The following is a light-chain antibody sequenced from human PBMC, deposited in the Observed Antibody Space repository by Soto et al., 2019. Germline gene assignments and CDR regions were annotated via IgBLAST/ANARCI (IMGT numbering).Light chain of an antibody. J-gene: IGKJ1*01. CDR1: QTISSW. Sequence: EIEVPGCPSTLSSSVGYTFTITGLASQTISSWLAWYQQKPGKAPKLLIYKASTLKSGVPSRFSGSLSGTEFTLTISSLQPYLFAPYYGQHSNSYSDAFGQGTKVDIK. CDR2: KAS. CDR3: QHSNSYSDA. V-gene: IGKV1-5*03.